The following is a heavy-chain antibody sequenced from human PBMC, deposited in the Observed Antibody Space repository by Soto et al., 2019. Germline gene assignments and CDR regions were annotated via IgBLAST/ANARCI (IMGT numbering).Heavy chain of an antibody. V-gene: IGHV1-18*01. J-gene: IGHJ4*02. D-gene: IGHD2-15*01. CDR2: ISAKNDNA. CDR1: GYRFNTYG. Sequence: QVPLVQSGAEVKKPGASVKVSCKASGYRFNTYGISWVRQAPGQGLEWMGWISAKNDNAKYAQNFQGRVTMTTDTSTNTGFMELRSLRSDATAVYYCAREYCSGGSCYGTDYWGEGTLVTVSS. CDR3: AREYCSGGSCYGTDY.